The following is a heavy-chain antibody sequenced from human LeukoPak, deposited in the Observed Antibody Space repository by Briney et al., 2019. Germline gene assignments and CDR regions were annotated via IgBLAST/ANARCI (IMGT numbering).Heavy chain of an antibody. CDR1: GFTFSSYD. CDR2: IGTAGDT. Sequence: GGSLRLSCAASGFTFSSYDMHWVRHATGKGLEWVSAIGTAGDTYYPGSVKGRFTISRENAKNSLYLQMNSLRAGDTAVYYCARAYYDSSGYYSFDPWGQGTLVTVSS. CDR3: ARAYYDSSGYYSFDP. V-gene: IGHV3-13*01. D-gene: IGHD3-22*01. J-gene: IGHJ5*02.